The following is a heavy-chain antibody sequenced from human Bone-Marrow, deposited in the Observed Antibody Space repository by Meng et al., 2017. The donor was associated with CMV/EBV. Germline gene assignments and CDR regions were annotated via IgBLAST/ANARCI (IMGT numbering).Heavy chain of an antibody. D-gene: IGHD6-19*01. J-gene: IGHJ5*02. V-gene: IGHV4-34*01. CDR2: IDHRGAT. Sequence: AGYGGNFSEHHWTWIRRPPGKGLEWIGEIDHRGATKYNPSLKSRVAISVDTSKSQFSLVLRSVTAADMAMYYCARGPTGSGWSFDLWGQGTLVTVSS. CDR3: ARGPTGSGWSFDL. CDR1: GGNFSEHH.